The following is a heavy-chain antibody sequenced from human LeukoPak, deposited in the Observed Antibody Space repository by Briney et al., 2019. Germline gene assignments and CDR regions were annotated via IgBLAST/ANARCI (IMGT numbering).Heavy chain of an antibody. CDR3: ARGPNTSSNYFDY. V-gene: IGHV3-48*01. CDR1: GFTFSSYS. J-gene: IGHJ4*02. Sequence: GGSLRLSCAASGFTFSSYSMNWVRQAPGKGLEWVSYISNTGSTIYYADSVRGRFTISRDNAKNSLYLQMNSLRAEDTAVYYCARGPNTSSNYFDYWGQGTLVTVSS. D-gene: IGHD6-6*01. CDR2: ISNTGSTI.